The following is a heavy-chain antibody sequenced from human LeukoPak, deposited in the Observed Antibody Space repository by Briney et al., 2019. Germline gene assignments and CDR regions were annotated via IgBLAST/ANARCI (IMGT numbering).Heavy chain of an antibody. CDR2: IYYSGST. D-gene: IGHD5-24*01. CDR1: GGSISSYY. J-gene: IGHJ4*02. V-gene: IGHV4-59*01. CDR3: ARNGRDGIDY. Sequence: PSETLSLTCTVSGGSISSYYWSWIRQPPGKGLEWIGYIYYSGSTNYNPSLKSRVTISVDTSKSQFSLKLSSVTAADTAVYYCARNGRDGIDYWGQGTLVTVSS.